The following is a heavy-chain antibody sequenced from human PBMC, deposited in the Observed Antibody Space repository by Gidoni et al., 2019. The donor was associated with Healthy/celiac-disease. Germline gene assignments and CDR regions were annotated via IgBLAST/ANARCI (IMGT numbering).Heavy chain of an antibody. D-gene: IGHD6-19*01. CDR3: TTGSVAGTFYYYYGMDV. J-gene: IGHJ6*02. Sequence: DVQLVESGGGLVKPGGSLRLSCAASGFTSSNAWLNGVRQAPGTGLVWVGGMKSKTDGGRTDYAAPVKGRFTISRDDSKNTLYLQMNSLKTEDTAVYYCTTGSVAGTFYYYYGMDVWGQGTTVTVSS. V-gene: IGHV3-15*07. CDR1: GFTSSNAW. CDR2: MKSKTDGGRT.